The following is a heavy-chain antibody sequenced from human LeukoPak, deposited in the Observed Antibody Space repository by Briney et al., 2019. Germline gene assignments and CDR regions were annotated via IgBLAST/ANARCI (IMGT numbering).Heavy chain of an antibody. V-gene: IGHV1-2*02. CDR2: INPDSGGT. CDR1: GYSLTDYY. J-gene: IGHJ5*02. CDR3: TRGQYNYGRDWFDP. Sequence: ASVKVSCKASGYSLTDYYMHWVRQAPGQGLEWMGWINPDSGGTSFAQKFQGRVTMTRDTSISTAYMELSRLRSDDTAVYYCTRGQYNYGRDWFDPWGQGTLVTVSS. D-gene: IGHD5-18*01.